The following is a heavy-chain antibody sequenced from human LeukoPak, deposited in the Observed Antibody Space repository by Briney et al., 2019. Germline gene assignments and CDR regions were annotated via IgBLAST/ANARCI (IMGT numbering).Heavy chain of an antibody. Sequence: SETLSLTCTVPGGSISSGDYYWNWIRQPPGKGLEWIGSIHYSGSTFYNLSLKSRFTISVDRSKNQFSLELTSVTAADTAVYYRARGELFHDYWGQGTLVTVSS. CDR2: IHYSGST. CDR1: GGSISSGDYY. D-gene: IGHD3-10*01. V-gene: IGHV4-30-4*01. CDR3: ARGELFHDY. J-gene: IGHJ4*02.